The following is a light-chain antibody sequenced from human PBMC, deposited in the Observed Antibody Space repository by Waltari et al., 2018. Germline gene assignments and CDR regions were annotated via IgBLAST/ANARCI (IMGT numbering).Light chain of an antibody. CDR3: SSFTPRSTWV. Sequence: QFALTQPASVSGSPGQSITISCTGTSSDIGTYDYVSWYQQHPGEAPKLILYDVSHRPSGVPNRFSGSKSDNTASLTISGLQGEDESDYDCSSFTPRSTWVFGGGTKLTVL. CDR1: SSDIGTYDY. CDR2: DVS. V-gene: IGLV2-14*03. J-gene: IGLJ3*02.